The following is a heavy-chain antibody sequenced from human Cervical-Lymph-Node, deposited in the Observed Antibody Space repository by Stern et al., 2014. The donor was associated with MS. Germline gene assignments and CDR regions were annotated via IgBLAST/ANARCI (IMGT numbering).Heavy chain of an antibody. D-gene: IGHD6-13*01. CDR2: IYYGGST. J-gene: IGHJ4*02. V-gene: IGHV4-59*08. CDR1: GGSILSSY. Sequence: QVQLQESGPGLVKPSETLSLTCSVSGGSILSSYWSWVRQPPGKGLEWIGFIYYGGSTHYNPSLKSRVPFSVDTSRGRFPLRLSSVTAADTAVYYCARLAAAGPLDSWGQGTLVTVSS. CDR3: ARLAAAGPLDS.